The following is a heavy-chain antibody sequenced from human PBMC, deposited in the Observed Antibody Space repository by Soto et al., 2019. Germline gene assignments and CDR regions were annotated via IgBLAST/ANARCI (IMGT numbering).Heavy chain of an antibody. CDR3: ARGNQWFDP. Sequence: EVQVVESGGGLVQPGESLRLSCAASGFSFSDSWMHWVRQAPGKGLMWVSRINSDGSSTNYADSVKGRFTISRDNSRNTLYLQTSSLRAEDTAVYYCARGNQWFDPWGQGTLVTVSS. CDR1: GFSFSDSW. CDR2: INSDGSST. J-gene: IGHJ5*02. V-gene: IGHV3-74*01.